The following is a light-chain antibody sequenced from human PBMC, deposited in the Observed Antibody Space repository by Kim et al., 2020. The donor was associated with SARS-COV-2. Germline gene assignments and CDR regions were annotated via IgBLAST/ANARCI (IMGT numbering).Light chain of an antibody. CDR2: DVS. J-gene: IGLJ3*02. CDR3: CSYAGSYTIWV. CDR1: SSDVGGYNH. V-gene: IGLV2-11*01. Sequence: QSALTQPRSVSGSPGQSVTISCTGISSDVGGYNHVSWYQQHPGKDPKLMIYDVSKRPSGVPDRFSGSKSGNTASLTISGLQAEDEADYYCCSYAGSYTIWVFGGGTKLTVL.